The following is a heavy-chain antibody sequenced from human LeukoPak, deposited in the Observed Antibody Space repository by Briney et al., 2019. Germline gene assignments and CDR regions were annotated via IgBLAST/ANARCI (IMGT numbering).Heavy chain of an antibody. V-gene: IGHV4-59*01. CDR2: IYYTGST. D-gene: IGHD5-18*01. J-gene: IGHJ4*02. Sequence: SETLSLTCTVSGGSISSYYWSWIRQPPGKGLEWIGYIYYTGSTNYNPSLKSRVTISVDTSKKQFSLKLSSVTAADTAVYYCARGRGGHIYGLEEPEAYWGQGTLVTVSS. CDR1: GGSISSYY. CDR3: ARGRGGHIYGLEEPEAY.